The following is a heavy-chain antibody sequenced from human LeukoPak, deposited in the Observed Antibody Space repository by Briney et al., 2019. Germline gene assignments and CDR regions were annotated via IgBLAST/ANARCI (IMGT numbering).Heavy chain of an antibody. V-gene: IGHV4-4*07. D-gene: IGHD5-18*01. CDR1: GGSISSYY. CDR3: ARGSYPYYYYMDV. Sequence: SETLSLTCTVSGGSISSYYWSWILQPAGKGLEWIGRIYTSGSTNYNPSLKSRVTMSVDTSKNQFSLKLSSVTAADTAVYYCARGSYPYYYYMDVWDKGTTVTVSS. CDR2: IYTSGST. J-gene: IGHJ6*03.